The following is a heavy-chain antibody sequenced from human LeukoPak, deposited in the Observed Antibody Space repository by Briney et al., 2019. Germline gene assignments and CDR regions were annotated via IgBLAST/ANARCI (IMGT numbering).Heavy chain of an antibody. CDR3: ARSYYDYVGGSYRWYYFDY. V-gene: IGHV6-1*01. D-gene: IGHD3-16*02. CDR2: TYYRSKWYN. CDR1: GDSVSSNSAA. Sequence: SQTLSLTCAISGDSVSSNSAAWNWIRQSPSRGLEWLGRTYYRSKWYNDYAVSVKSRITINPDTSKNQFSLQLNSVTPEDTAVYYCARSYYDYVGGSYRWYYFDYWGQGTLVTVSS. J-gene: IGHJ4*02.